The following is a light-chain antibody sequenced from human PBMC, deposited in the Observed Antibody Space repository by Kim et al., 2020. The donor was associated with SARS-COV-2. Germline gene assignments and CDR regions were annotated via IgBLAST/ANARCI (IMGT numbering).Light chain of an antibody. CDR1: SSNIGAGYD. Sequence: VTSSCTGSSSNIGAGYDVHWYQQLPGTAPKLLIYGNSNRPSGVPDRFSGSKSGTSASLAITGLQAEDEADYYCQSYDSSLSGSVFGGGTQLTVL. V-gene: IGLV1-40*01. J-gene: IGLJ3*02. CDR2: GNS. CDR3: QSYDSSLSGSV.